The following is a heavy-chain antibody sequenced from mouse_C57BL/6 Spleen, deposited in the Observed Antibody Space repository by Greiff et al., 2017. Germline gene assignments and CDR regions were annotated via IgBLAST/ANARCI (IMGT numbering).Heavy chain of an antibody. CDR1: GYTFTDYE. V-gene: IGHV1-15*01. J-gene: IGHJ2*01. CDR3: TRRDYYFDD. CDR2: IDPETGGT. D-gene: IGHD3-3*01. Sequence: QVQLQQSGAELLGPGGVVTLSCKASGYTFTDYEMPWVKQTPVHGLEWIGAIDPETGGTAYNQKFKGKAILTADKSSSTADMGIRSLTYEDSAVYYSTRRDYYFDDWGQGTTLTVSS.